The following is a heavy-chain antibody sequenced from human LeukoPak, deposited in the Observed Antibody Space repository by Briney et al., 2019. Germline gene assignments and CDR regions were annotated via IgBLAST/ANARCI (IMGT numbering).Heavy chain of an antibody. D-gene: IGHD5/OR15-5a*01. CDR1: GYTFTSYG. V-gene: IGHV1-18*04. CDR3: ARKFVDGYSFYGSFDY. Sequence: ASVKVTCKASGYTFTSYGLSWLRQAPGQGLERMGSISTYNGNTNNAQKLHGRLTMTIDTSTSTAYMELRSLRSDDTAVYYCARKFVDGYSFYGSFDYWAQGTLVPVSS. CDR2: ISTYNGNT. J-gene: IGHJ4*02.